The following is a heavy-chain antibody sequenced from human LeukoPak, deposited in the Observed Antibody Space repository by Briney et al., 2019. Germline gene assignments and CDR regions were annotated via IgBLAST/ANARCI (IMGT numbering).Heavy chain of an antibody. CDR1: GFTFSSYA. CDR2: ISSEGGST. V-gene: IGHV3-64*04. D-gene: IGHD3-9*01. J-gene: IGHJ4*02. CDR3: AKGSIDWYYFDY. Sequence: GGSLRLSCSASGFTFSSYAMHWVRQAPGKGLEYVSSISSEGGSTYYADSVKGRFTISRDNSKNTVYLQMNSLRAEDTAVYYCAKGSIDWYYFDYWGQGTLVTVSS.